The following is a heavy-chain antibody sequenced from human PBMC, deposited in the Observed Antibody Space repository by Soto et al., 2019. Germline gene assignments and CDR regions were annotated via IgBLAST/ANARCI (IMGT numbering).Heavy chain of an antibody. CDR1: GFIFRTYS. D-gene: IGHD1-1*01. Sequence: EEQLVESGGGLVKPGGSLRLSCAASGFIFRTYSMSWVRQAPGKGLEWVSSISSSGTYIFYTDSVKGRFTISRDNAKTSLYLQMNSLRAEDTAVYYCARDRARTTNGFDFWGQGTLVTVSS. J-gene: IGHJ3*01. CDR3: ARDRARTTNGFDF. V-gene: IGHV3-21*01. CDR2: ISSSGTYI.